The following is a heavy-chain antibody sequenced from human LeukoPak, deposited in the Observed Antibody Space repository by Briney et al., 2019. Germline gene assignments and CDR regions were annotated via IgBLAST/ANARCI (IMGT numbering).Heavy chain of an antibody. CDR3: AREAPVRYSSSSRNYFDY. CDR1: GGAFSSYA. CDR2: IIPIFGTA. J-gene: IGHJ4*02. Sequence: SVKVSCKASGGAFSSYAISWVRQAPGQGLEWMGGIIPIFGTANYAQKFQGRVTITTDESTSTAYMELSSLRSEDTAVYYCAREAPVRYSSSSRNYFDYWGQGTLVTVSS. D-gene: IGHD6-6*01. V-gene: IGHV1-69*05.